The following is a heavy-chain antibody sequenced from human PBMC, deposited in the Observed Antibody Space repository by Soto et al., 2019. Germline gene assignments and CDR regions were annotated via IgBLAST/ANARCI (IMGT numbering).Heavy chain of an antibody. CDR1: WPPLTSNT. V-gene: IGHV1-18*01. Sequence: APEKTFTRAPWPPLTSNTITSARQALRQGLVRMGWISAYNGNTTYAQKLQGRVTMTTDTSTSTAYMELRSLRSDDTAVYYCARDHYDSSGYSDYYYYYGMDVWGQGTTVTVSS. CDR3: ARDHYDSSGYSDYYYYYGMDV. D-gene: IGHD3-22*01. CDR2: ISAYNGNT. J-gene: IGHJ6*02.